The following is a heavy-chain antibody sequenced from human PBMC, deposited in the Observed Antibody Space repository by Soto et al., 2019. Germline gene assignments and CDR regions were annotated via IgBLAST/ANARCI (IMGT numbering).Heavy chain of an antibody. CDR2: IYYSGST. CDR3: ASGRGLTTYDSSGYFDY. Sequence: SETLSLTCTVSGGSISSSSYYWGWIRQPPGKGLEWIGSIYYSGSTYYNPSLKSRVTISVDTSKNQFSLKLSSVTAADTAVYYCASGRGLTTYDSSGYFDYWGQGTLVTVSS. D-gene: IGHD3-22*01. CDR1: GGSISSSSYY. J-gene: IGHJ4*02. V-gene: IGHV4-39*01.